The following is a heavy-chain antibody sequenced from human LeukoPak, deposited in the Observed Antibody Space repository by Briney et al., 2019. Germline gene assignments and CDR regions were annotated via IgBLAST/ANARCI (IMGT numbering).Heavy chain of an antibody. D-gene: IGHD3-16*01. V-gene: IGHV1-18*01. Sequence: ASVKVSRKASGYTFTSYGISWVRQAPGQGLEWMGWISAYNGNTNYAQKLQGRVTMTTDTSTSTAYMELRSLRSDDTAVYYCARERAGGVLNWFDPWGQGTLVTISS. CDR1: GYTFTSYG. J-gene: IGHJ5*02. CDR2: ISAYNGNT. CDR3: ARERAGGVLNWFDP.